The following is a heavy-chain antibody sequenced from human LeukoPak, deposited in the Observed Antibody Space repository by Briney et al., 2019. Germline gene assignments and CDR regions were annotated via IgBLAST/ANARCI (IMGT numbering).Heavy chain of an antibody. CDR3: ARAASGYSYGPVGY. J-gene: IGHJ4*02. Sequence: ASVKVSCKASGYTFTSYDINWVRQATGQGLEWMGGIIPIFGTANYAQKFQGRVTITADESTSTAYMELSSLRSEDTAVYYCARAASGYSYGPVGYWGQGTLVTVSS. CDR2: IIPIFGTA. D-gene: IGHD5-18*01. CDR1: GYTFTSYD. V-gene: IGHV1-69*13.